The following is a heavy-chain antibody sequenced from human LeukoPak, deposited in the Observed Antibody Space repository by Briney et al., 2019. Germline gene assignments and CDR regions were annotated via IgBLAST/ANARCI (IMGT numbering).Heavy chain of an antibody. CDR3: ARDFLTVADFDWLFPGY. CDR1: GFTFSSYA. J-gene: IGHJ4*02. Sequence: GRSLRLSCAASGFTFSSYAMHWVRQAPGKGLGWVAVISYDGSNKYYADSVKGRFTISRDNSKNTLYLQMNSLRAEDTAVYYCARDFLTVADFDWLFPGYWGQGTLVTVSS. V-gene: IGHV3-30*04. CDR2: ISYDGSNK. D-gene: IGHD3-9*01.